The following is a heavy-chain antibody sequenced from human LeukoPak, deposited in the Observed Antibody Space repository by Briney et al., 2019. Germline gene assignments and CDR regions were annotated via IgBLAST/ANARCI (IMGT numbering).Heavy chain of an antibody. Sequence: SETLSLTCTVSGGSISSYYWSWIRQPPGKGLEWIGYIYTSGSTNYNPSLKSRVTISVDTSKNQFSLQLSSVTAADTAVYYSASLTRSYSITYYYYYMDVWGKGTTVTVSS. CDR1: GGSISSYY. CDR2: IYTSGST. CDR3: ASLTRSYSITYYYYYMDV. J-gene: IGHJ6*03. D-gene: IGHD2-2*02. V-gene: IGHV4-4*09.